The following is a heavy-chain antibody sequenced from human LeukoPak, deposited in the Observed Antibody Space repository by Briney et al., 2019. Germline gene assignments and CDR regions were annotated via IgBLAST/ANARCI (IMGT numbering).Heavy chain of an antibody. V-gene: IGHV4-59*11. CDR3: ARALVGSGWYRPYYYYYYMDV. CDR2: IYYSGST. CDR1: GGSISSHY. Sequence: SETLSLTCTVSGGSISSHYWSWIRQPPGKGLEWIGYIYYSGSTNYNPSLTSRDTISVDTSKNQFSLKLSSVAAADTAVYYCARALVGSGWYRPYYYYYYMDVWGKGTTVTVSS. D-gene: IGHD6-19*01. J-gene: IGHJ6*03.